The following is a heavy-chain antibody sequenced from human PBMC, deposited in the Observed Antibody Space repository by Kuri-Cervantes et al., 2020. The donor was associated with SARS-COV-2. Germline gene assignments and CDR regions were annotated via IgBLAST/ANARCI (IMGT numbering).Heavy chain of an antibody. D-gene: IGHD6-6*01. CDR1: GGTFSSYA. V-gene: IGHV1-69*05. Sequence: SVKVSCKASGGTFSSYAISWVRQAPGQGLEWMGGIIPIFGTANYAQKFQGRVTITTDESTSTAYMELSSLRSEDTAVYYCARQKAARPGSAAHFDYWGQGTLVTVSS. CDR3: ARQKAARPGSAAHFDY. CDR2: IIPIFGTA. J-gene: IGHJ4*02.